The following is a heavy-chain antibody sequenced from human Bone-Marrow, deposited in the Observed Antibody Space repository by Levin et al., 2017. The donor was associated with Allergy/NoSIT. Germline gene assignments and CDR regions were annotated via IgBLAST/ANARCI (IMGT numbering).Heavy chain of an antibody. D-gene: IGHD3-10*01. CDR2: VYYSGST. CDR3: ARNNRLSFGESPTNWFDP. J-gene: IGHJ5*02. V-gene: IGHV4-39*07. CDR1: GGSISSPIHY. Sequence: KSSETLSLTCTVSGGSISSPIHYWGWIRQPPGRGLEWIGSVYYSGSTSYHPSLKSRVTISVDTSKNQFSLTLSSVTAADTAVYDCARNNRLSFGESPTNWFDPWGQGTLVTVSS.